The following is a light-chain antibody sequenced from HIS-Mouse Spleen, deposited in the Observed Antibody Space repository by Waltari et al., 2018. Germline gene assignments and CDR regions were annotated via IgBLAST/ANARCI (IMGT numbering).Light chain of an antibody. CDR2: EVS. Sequence: QSALTQPPSASGSPGQSVTISCTGTSSDVGGYNYVSWDQQQPGTAPKLMIYEVSRRPSGVPDSISGSKSGNTASLTVSGLQAEDEADYYCSSYAGSNNVVFGGGTKLTVL. CDR3: SSYAGSNNVV. V-gene: IGLV2-8*01. CDR1: SSDVGGYNY. J-gene: IGLJ2*01.